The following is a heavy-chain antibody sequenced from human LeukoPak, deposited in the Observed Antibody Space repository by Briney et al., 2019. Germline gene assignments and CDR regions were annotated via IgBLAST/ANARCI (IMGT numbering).Heavy chain of an antibody. D-gene: IGHD6-19*01. V-gene: IGHV3-30*02. CDR2: IRYDGSNK. J-gene: IGHJ4*02. CDR1: GFTFSSYG. CDR3: AKGGSVAGFHFDY. Sequence: GGSLRLSCAASGFTFSSYGMHRVRQAPGKGLEWVAFIRYDGSNKYYADSVKGRFTISRDNSKNTLYLQMNSLRAEDTAVYYCAKGGSVAGFHFDYWGQGTLVTVSS.